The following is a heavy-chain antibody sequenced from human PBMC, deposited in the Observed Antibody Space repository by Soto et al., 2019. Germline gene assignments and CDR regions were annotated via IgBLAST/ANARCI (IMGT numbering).Heavy chain of an antibody. CDR2: IYYSADT. Sequence: QVQLQESGPGLVKPSETLSLTCSVSGDSLNSYYWSWIRQSPGKGLEWLGYIYYSADTKYNPSLQSRISISVDTTENQFSLRLSSVTAADTAVYFCARDRNKLWKNDAFDIWGQGTMVTVSS. V-gene: IGHV4-59*01. J-gene: IGHJ3*02. CDR1: GDSLNSYY. D-gene: IGHD1-1*01. CDR3: ARDRNKLWKNDAFDI.